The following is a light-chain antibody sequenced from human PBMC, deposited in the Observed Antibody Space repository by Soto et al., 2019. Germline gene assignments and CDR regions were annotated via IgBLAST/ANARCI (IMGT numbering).Light chain of an antibody. J-gene: IGLJ2*01. V-gene: IGLV2-14*01. Sequence: QSALTQPASVSGSLGQSVTISCTGGSGDVGLYSFVSWYQQHSGEVPRLILYDVSKRPSGVSDRFSGSKSGDTASLTISGLQAEDEADYYCCSYTIAKTLVFGGGTKLTVL. CDR3: CSYTIAKTLV. CDR2: DVS. CDR1: SGDVGLYSF.